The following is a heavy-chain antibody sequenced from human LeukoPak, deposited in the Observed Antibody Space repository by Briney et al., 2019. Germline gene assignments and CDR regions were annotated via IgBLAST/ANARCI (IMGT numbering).Heavy chain of an antibody. J-gene: IGHJ5*02. CDR3: ARRSSAGGNYYGLGSELDP. D-gene: IGHD3-10*01. Sequence: GESLKISCTGSGYRFETHWISWVRRTPDKGLEWMGIIYAGDSEAVYSPSFAGLVTMLVDKSATTAYLQWSSLKASDSAIYFCARRSSAGGNYYGLGSELDPWGQGTLVTVSS. CDR1: GYRFETHW. V-gene: IGHV5-51*01. CDR2: IYAGDSEA.